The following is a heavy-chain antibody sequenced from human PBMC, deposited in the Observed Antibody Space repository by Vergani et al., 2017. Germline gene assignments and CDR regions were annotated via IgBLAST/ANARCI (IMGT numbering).Heavy chain of an antibody. CDR3: ASFRSESYYGEYFDF. Sequence: QVQLQESGPGLVKPSETLSLTCTVSGGSISSYYWSWIRQPPGKGLEWIGYIYYSGSTNYNPSLKSRVTISVDTSKNQFSLKLSSVTAADTAVYYCASFRSESYYGEYFDFWGQGTLVTVSS. V-gene: IGHV4-59*01. J-gene: IGHJ4*02. CDR2: IYYSGST. D-gene: IGHD1-26*01. CDR1: GGSISSYY.